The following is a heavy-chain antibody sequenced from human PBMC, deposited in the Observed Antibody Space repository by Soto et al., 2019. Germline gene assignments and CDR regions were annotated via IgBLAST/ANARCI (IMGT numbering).Heavy chain of an antibody. Sequence: PGGSLRLSCAASGFTFSSYSMNWVRQAPGKGLEWVSSISSSSSSTYYADSVKGRFTISRDNAKNMVYLQMNSLRVEDTAVYYCARDNWNSYWGQGTLVTVSS. V-gene: IGHV3-21*01. CDR3: ARDNWNSY. D-gene: IGHD1-7*01. CDR1: GFTFSSYS. CDR2: ISSSSSST. J-gene: IGHJ4*02.